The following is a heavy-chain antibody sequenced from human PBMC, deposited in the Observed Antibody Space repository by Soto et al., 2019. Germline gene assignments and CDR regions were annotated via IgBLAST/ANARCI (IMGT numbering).Heavy chain of an antibody. Sequence: EVQLVESGGRLVQPGRSLRLSCVGTGLNFDDFAMHWVRQAPGKGLEWVSGITWNSRVLAYADSVKGRFTISRDNARNSLYLQMDSLRDADTALYYCAKGRYDFWTPYYFDSWGQGTLVTVSS. V-gene: IGHV3-9*01. D-gene: IGHD3-3*01. J-gene: IGHJ4*02. CDR1: GLNFDDFA. CDR3: AKGRYDFWTPYYFDS. CDR2: ITWNSRVL.